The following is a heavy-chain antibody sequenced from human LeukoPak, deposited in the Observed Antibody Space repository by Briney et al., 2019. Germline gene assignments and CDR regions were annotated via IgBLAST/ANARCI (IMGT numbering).Heavy chain of an antibody. V-gene: IGHV1-2*02. D-gene: IGHD2-15*01. CDR3: ARYRDNCSGGSCYFYFDY. Sequence: ASVKVSCKASGYTFTGYYMHWVRQAPGQGLEWMGWINPSSGGKNYAQKFQSRVTMTRDTSISTAYMELGRLRSDDTAVYYCARYRDNCSGGSCYFYFDYWGQGTLVTVSS. J-gene: IGHJ4*02. CDR2: INPSSGGK. CDR1: GYTFTGYY.